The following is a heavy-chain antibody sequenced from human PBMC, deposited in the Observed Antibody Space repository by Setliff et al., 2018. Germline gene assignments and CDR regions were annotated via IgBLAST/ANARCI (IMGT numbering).Heavy chain of an antibody. D-gene: IGHD4-4*01. V-gene: IGHV4-4*08. Sequence: SETLSLTCNVSGASISSSYWTWIRQPPGNELEWIGYVYSSSSPYYEPSLESRVTMSIDTSKNQISLPLRSLTAADAAVYYCVRVLYDYSFESWGQGTLVTVSS. CDR3: VRVLYDYSFES. J-gene: IGHJ4*02. CDR1: GASISSSY. CDR2: VYSSSSP.